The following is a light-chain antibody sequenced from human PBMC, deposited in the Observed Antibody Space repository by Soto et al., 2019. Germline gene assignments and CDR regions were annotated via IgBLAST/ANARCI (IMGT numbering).Light chain of an antibody. CDR3: QQYNNWIT. J-gene: IGKJ5*01. CDR2: AAS. V-gene: IGKV3-15*01. CDR1: QSISIN. Sequence: EIVMTQSPATLSVSPGERAILSCRASQSISINLAWYQQKPGQAPRLLIYAASNRATGVPARFSGSWSGTEFTLTISSLQSEDFAVYYCQQYNNWITFCQRTRLEIK.